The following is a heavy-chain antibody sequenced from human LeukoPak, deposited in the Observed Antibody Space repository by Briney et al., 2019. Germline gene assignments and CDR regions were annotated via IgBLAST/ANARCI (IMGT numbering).Heavy chain of an antibody. CDR3: ARDAGIYSSSPIDY. Sequence: ASVKVSCKASGGTFSSYAISRVRQAPGQGLEWMGRIIPILGIANYAQKFQGRVTITADKSTSTAYMELSSLRSEDTAVYYCARDAGIYSSSPIDYWGQGTLVTVSS. V-gene: IGHV1-69*04. CDR2: IIPILGIA. D-gene: IGHD6-6*01. CDR1: GGTFSSYA. J-gene: IGHJ4*02.